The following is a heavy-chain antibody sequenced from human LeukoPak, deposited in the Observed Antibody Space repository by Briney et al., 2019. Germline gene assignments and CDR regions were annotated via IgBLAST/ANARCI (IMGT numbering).Heavy chain of an antibody. V-gene: IGHV1-24*01. CDR2: FDPEDGET. CDR3: ATDVDPLIAAAGTYYFDY. CDR1: GYTLTELS. D-gene: IGHD6-13*01. Sequence: ASVKVSCKVSGYTLTELSMHWVRQAPGKGLEWMGGFDPEDGETIYAQKFQGRVTMTEDTSTDTAYMELSSLRPEDTAVYYCATDVDPLIAAAGTYYFDYWGQGTLVTVSS. J-gene: IGHJ4*02.